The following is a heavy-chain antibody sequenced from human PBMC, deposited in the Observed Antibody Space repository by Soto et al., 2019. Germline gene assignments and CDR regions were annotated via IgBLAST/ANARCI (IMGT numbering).Heavy chain of an antibody. CDR2: ISAYHGIA. CDR1: GGTFSSYT. Sequence: GASVKVSCKASGGTFSSYTISWVRQAPGQGLEWMGRISAYHGIANYAQKFQGRVTMTTDKSTSTAYMELRSLRSDDTAVYYCARVLGYCSRGSCRNYYYYYYMAVWGKGTTVTVSS. V-gene: IGHV1-18*01. J-gene: IGHJ6*03. CDR3: ARVLGYCSRGSCRNYYYYYYMAV. D-gene: IGHD2-15*01.